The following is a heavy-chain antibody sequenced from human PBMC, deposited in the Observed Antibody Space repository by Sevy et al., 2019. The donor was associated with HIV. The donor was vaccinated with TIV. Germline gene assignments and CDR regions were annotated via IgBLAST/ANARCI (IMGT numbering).Heavy chain of an antibody. CDR2: VYYSGNT. D-gene: IGHD3-10*01. J-gene: IGHJ3*02. V-gene: IGHV4-30-2*01. CDR3: ARLTYYDGSGRPGAFDI. Sequence: SETLSLTCAVSGGSISISGYFWSWVRQPPGKAQEWIGYVYYSGNTYYNPSLKSRLTISVDRPNNQFSLQLSSVTAADTAVYYCARLTYYDGSGRPGAFDIWGQGTMVTVSS. CDR1: GGSISISGYF.